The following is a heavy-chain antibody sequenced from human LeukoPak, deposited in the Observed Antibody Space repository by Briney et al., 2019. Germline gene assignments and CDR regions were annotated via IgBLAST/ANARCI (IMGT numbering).Heavy chain of an antibody. CDR1: GYTFTSYY. CDR2: INTSGGST. J-gene: IGHJ4*02. D-gene: IGHD2-8*01. Sequence: GASVKVSCKASGYTFTSYYMHLVRQAPGQGLEWMGIINTSGGSTSYAQKFQGRVTMTRDMSTSTVYMELSSLRSEDTAVYYCARSRLYEDYFDYWGQGTLVNVSS. V-gene: IGHV1-46*01. CDR3: ARSRLYEDYFDY.